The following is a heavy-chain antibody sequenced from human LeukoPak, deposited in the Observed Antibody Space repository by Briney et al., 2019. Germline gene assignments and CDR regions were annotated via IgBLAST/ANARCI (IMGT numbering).Heavy chain of an antibody. CDR1: GYTFTSYY. Sequence: ASVKVSCKASGYTFTSYYMHWVRQAPGQGLEWMGIINPSGGSTSYAQKFQGRVTMTRDMSTSTVYMELSSLRSEDTAVYYCARGPYYYDSSGYYSDYYYYYYMDVWGKGTTVTVSS. CDR3: ARGPYYYDSSGYYSDYYYYYYMDV. V-gene: IGHV1-46*01. J-gene: IGHJ6*03. D-gene: IGHD3-22*01. CDR2: INPSGGST.